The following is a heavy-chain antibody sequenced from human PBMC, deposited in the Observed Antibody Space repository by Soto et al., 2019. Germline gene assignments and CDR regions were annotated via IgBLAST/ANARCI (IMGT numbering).Heavy chain of an antibody. Sequence: GTGPTLVNPTQTLTLTCTFSGFSLSSSGVGVGWIRQPPGEALEWLALIYWDDDKRYSPSLKSRLTITKDTSKNQVVLTMTNMDPVDTATYYCAHGPMVVAAKLLSWFDPWGQGTLVTVSS. J-gene: IGHJ5*02. V-gene: IGHV2-5*02. D-gene: IGHD2-15*01. CDR3: AHGPMVVAAKLLSWFDP. CDR1: GFSLSSSGVG. CDR2: IYWDDDK.